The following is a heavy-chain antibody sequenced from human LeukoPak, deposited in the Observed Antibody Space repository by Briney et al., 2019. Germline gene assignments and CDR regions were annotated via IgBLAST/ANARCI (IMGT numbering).Heavy chain of an antibody. CDR1: GFTFSDYY. CDR2: ISSSGSTI. V-gene: IGHV3-11*01. CDR3: ARDGNYGSGSYYNPFDY. J-gene: IGHJ4*02. Sequence: PGGSLRLSCAASGFTFSDYYMSWLRQAPGKGLEWVSYISSSGSTIYYADSVKGRFTISRDNAKNSLYLQMNSLRAEDTAVYYCARDGNYGSGSYYNPFDYWGQGTLVTVSS. D-gene: IGHD3-10*01.